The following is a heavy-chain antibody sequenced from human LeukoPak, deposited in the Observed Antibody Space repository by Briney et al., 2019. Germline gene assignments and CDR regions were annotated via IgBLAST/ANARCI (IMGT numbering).Heavy chain of an antibody. V-gene: IGHV4-39*07. CDR3: ARLTRIAAATRWFDP. D-gene: IGHD6-13*01. J-gene: IGHJ5*02. Sequence: SETLSLTCTVSGGSISSSNFYWGWIRQPPGKGLEWIGSIYYSGSTNYNPSLKSRVTISVDTSKNQFSLKLSSVTAADTAVYYCARLTRIAAATRWFDPWGQGTLVTVSS. CDR2: IYYSGST. CDR1: GGSISSSNFY.